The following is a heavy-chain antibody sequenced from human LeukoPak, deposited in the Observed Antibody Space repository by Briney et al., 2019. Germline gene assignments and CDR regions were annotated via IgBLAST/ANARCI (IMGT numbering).Heavy chain of an antibody. Sequence: PSETLSLTCTVSGGSISSYYWSWIRQPPGKGLEWIGYIYYSGSTNYNPSLKSRVTISADTSKNQFSLKLSSVTAADTAVYYCARDLGSPEYFQHWGQGTLVTVSS. J-gene: IGHJ1*01. D-gene: IGHD6-19*01. CDR2: IYYSGST. CDR3: ARDLGSPEYFQH. CDR1: GGSISSYY. V-gene: IGHV4-59*01.